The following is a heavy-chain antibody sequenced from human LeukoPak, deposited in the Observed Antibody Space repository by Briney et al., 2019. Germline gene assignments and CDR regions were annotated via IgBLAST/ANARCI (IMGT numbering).Heavy chain of an antibody. Sequence: TSETLSLTCTVPGDSINSLDLWSWVRQPPGKGLERIGEMYLSGTTHSNPSVKSRVTISIDKSKNQFFLNLSSVTAADTAVYYCAGLVGRYSSGLYYYYFDYWGQGTLVTVSS. V-gene: IGHV4-4*02. CDR3: AGLVGRYSSGLYYYYFDY. CDR1: GDSINSLDL. CDR2: MYLSGTT. D-gene: IGHD3-22*01. J-gene: IGHJ4*02.